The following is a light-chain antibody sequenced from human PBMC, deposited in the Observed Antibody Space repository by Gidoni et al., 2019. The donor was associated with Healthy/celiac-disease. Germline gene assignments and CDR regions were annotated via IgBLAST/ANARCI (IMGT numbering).Light chain of an antibody. Sequence: EIVLTQSPGTLSLSPGERATLSCRASQSVSSSYLAWYQQKPGQAPRLLIYGASSRATGIPDRVSGSGAGTDFTLTISRLEPEDFAVYYCQQYGSSPYIFGQGTKLEIK. CDR2: GAS. CDR1: QSVSSSY. CDR3: QQYGSSPYI. J-gene: IGKJ2*01. V-gene: IGKV3-20*01.